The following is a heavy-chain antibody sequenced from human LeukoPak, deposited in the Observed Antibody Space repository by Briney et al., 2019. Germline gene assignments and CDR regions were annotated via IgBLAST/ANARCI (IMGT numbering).Heavy chain of an antibody. CDR3: ARLGLMDYGDYRYHYYFDY. CDR1: GGSISSYY. V-gene: IGHV4-59*01. J-gene: IGHJ4*02. D-gene: IGHD4-17*01. CDR2: IYYSGST. Sequence: SETLSLTCTVSGGSISSYYWSWIRQPPGKGLEWIGYIYYSGSTNYNPSLKSRVTISVDTSKNQFSLKLSSVTAADTAVYYCARLGLMDYGDYRYHYYFDYWGQGTLVTVSS.